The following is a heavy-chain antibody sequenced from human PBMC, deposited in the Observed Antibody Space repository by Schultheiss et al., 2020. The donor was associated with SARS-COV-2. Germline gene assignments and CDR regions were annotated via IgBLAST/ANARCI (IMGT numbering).Heavy chain of an antibody. CDR3: ARTDFTNYDFWSGPHYRDY. Sequence: SETLSLTCAVSGDSVNSDSYCWTWVRQPPGKGLEWIGYIYYSGSTNYNPSLKSRVTISVDTSKNQFSLKLSSVTAADTAVYYCARTDFTNYDFWSGPHYRDYWGQGTLVTVSS. V-gene: IGHV4-61*01. CDR1: GDSVNSDSYC. D-gene: IGHD3-3*01. CDR2: IYYSGST. J-gene: IGHJ4*02.